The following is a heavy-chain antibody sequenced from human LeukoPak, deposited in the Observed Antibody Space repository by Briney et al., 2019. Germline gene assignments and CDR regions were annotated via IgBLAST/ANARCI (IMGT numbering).Heavy chain of an antibody. V-gene: IGHV3-30*04. CDR3: AKDLMAGTPYYFDY. D-gene: IGHD6-19*01. CDR2: ISYDGSNK. CDR1: GFTFSSYA. Sequence: GGSLRLSCAASGFTFSSYAMHWVRQAPGKGLEWVAVISYDGSNKYYADSVKGRFIISRDNSKNTLYLQMNSLRAEDTAVYYCAKDLMAGTPYYFDYWGQGTLVTVSS. J-gene: IGHJ4*02.